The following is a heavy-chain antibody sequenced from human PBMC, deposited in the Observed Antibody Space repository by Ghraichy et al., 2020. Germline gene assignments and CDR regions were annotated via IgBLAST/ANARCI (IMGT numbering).Heavy chain of an antibody. CDR1: GFTFSSYA. V-gene: IGHV3-64D*06. CDR2: ISSNGGST. J-gene: IGHJ4*02. CDR3: VKESRRNIVVVVARVYFDY. D-gene: IGHD2-15*01. Sequence: GGSLRLSCSASGFTFSSYAMHWVRQAPGKGLEYVSAISSNGGSTYYADSVKGRFTISRDNSKNTLYLQMSSLRAEDTAVYYCVKESRRNIVVVVARVYFDYWGQGTLVTVSS.